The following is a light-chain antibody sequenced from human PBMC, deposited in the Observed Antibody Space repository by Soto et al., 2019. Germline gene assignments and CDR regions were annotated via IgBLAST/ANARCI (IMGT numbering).Light chain of an antibody. CDR3: QQRTNWPPRDT. V-gene: IGKV3-11*01. CDR2: AAS. J-gene: IGKJ2*01. CDR1: QSVGTS. Sequence: PGERATLSCRASQSVGTSLAWYQQRPGQAPRLLLSAASTRATGIPARFSGSGSGTDFTLTISSLQPEDVAVYYCQQRTNWPPRDTFGQGTKLEI.